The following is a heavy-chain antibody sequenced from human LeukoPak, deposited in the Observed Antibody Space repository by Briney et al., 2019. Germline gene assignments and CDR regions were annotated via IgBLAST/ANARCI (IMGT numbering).Heavy chain of an antibody. D-gene: IGHD5-18*01. Sequence: WGALRLSCAAPGVTLSTNCMTWVRQAPGKGLEWVSTIYSGGTTYYADSVMGRFTISRHNSRNTLYLQMNSLRAEDTAVYYCARVDTVMAYYFDLWGQGTLVTVSS. CDR3: ARVDTVMAYYFDL. V-gene: IGHV3-53*04. CDR1: GVTLSTNC. CDR2: IYSGGTT. J-gene: IGHJ4*02.